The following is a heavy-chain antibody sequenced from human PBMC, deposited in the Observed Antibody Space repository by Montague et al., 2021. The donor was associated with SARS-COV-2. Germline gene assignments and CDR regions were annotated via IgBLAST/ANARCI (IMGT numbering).Heavy chain of an antibody. Sequence: SETLSLTCTVSGGSISSPDYYWGWIRQSPGKGLEWIGSISYTGRTYYNPSLRSRVSFSMDTSKNHFSLSLSSVTVADTAVYFCAGQLPSYCATNKCYPYYSDGWGQGALVTVSS. V-gene: IGHV4-39*01. CDR1: GGSISSPDYY. D-gene: IGHD2-8*01. CDR2: ISYTGRT. J-gene: IGHJ4*02. CDR3: AGQLPSYCATNKCYPYYSDG.